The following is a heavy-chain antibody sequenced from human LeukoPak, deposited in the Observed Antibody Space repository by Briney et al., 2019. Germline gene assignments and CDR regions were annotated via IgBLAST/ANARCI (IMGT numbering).Heavy chain of an antibody. Sequence: ASVKVSCKASGYTFTGYYMHWVRQAPGQGREWMGRINPNSGGTNYAQKFQGRVTMTRDTSISTAYMELSRLRSDDTAVYYCARPPRTGAYYYMDVWGKGTTVTVSS. CDR1: GYTFTGYY. V-gene: IGHV1-2*06. D-gene: IGHD7-27*01. J-gene: IGHJ6*03. CDR3: ARPPRTGAYYYMDV. CDR2: INPNSGGT.